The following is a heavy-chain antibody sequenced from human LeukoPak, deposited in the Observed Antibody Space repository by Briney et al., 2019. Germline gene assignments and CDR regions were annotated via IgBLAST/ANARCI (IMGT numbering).Heavy chain of an antibody. Sequence: PGRSLRLSCAASGFTFSSYGMHWVRQAPGKGLEWVAVISYDGSNKYYADSVKGRFTISRDNSKNTLYLQMNSLRAEDTAVYYCEKDKAYYYDSSGYSAAYYFDYWGQGTLVTVSS. V-gene: IGHV3-30*18. CDR1: GFTFSSYG. J-gene: IGHJ4*02. CDR2: ISYDGSNK. CDR3: EKDKAYYYDSSGYSAAYYFDY. D-gene: IGHD3-22*01.